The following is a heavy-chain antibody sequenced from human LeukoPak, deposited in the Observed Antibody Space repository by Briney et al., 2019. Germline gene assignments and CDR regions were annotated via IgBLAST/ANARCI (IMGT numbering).Heavy chain of an antibody. V-gene: IGHV3-23*01. D-gene: IGHD6-19*01. J-gene: IGHJ4*02. Sequence: GGSLRLSCAASGFTFSSYAVSWVRQAPGKGLEWAPAISGSGGGTYYADSVKGRFTISRDNSKNTLYLQMNSLSTEDTAVYYCAKTTTGYSSGRYPGWPVDYWGQGTLVTVSS. CDR2: ISGSGGGT. CDR1: GFTFSSYA. CDR3: AKTTTGYSSGRYPGWPVDY.